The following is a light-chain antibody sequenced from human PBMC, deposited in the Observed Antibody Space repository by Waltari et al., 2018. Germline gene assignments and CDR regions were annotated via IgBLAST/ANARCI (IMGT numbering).Light chain of an antibody. Sequence: SVLPRPPPVSGPPEQRAPPPALGSGPTIGAGYDVHCYQQLPGTAPKLLIHGNSNRPSGVPDRFSGSKSGTSASLAITGLQADDEADYFCQSYDISLSAYVFGTGTKVTVL. CDR2: GNS. V-gene: IGLV1-40*01. J-gene: IGLJ1*01. CDR3: QSYDISLSAYV. CDR1: GPTIGAGYD.